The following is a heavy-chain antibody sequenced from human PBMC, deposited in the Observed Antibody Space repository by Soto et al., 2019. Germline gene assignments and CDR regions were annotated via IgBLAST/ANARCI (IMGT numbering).Heavy chain of an antibody. CDR2: IKSKTDGGTT. J-gene: IGHJ4*02. Sequence: PGGSLRLSCAASGFTFSNAWMSWVRQAPGKGLEWVGRIKSKTDGGTTDYAAPVKGRFTISRDDSKNTLYLQMNSLKTEDTAVYYCTTDAYYDILTGFQDYWGQGTLVTVSS. CDR1: GFTFSNAW. D-gene: IGHD3-9*01. CDR3: TTDAYYDILTGFQDY. V-gene: IGHV3-15*01.